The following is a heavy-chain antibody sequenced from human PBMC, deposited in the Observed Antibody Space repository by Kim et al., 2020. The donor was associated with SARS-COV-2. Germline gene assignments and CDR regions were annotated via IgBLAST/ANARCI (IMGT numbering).Heavy chain of an antibody. CDR3: ARDGRAIWFGEFYGIDV. CDR2: AYYSGGT. Sequence: SETLSLTCTVSGGSISSYYWNWIRHPPGKGLEWIGSAYYSGGTNYNPSLESRVTISLDTSKNQFSLNVTFVTAADTAVYYCARDGRAIWFGEFYGIDVWGQGTTVTLSS. D-gene: IGHD3-10*01. J-gene: IGHJ6*02. V-gene: IGHV4-59*13. CDR1: GGSISSYY.